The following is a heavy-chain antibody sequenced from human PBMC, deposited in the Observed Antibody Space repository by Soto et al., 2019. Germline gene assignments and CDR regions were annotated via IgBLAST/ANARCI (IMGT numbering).Heavy chain of an antibody. CDR3: ARVVYYDSSGYYMFDP. Sequence: SETLSLTCTVSGGSISSGGYYWSWIRQHPGKGLEWIGYIYYSGSTYYNPSLKSRVTISVDTSKNQFSLKLSSVTAADTAVYYCARVVYYDSSGYYMFDPWGQGTLVTVSS. V-gene: IGHV4-31*03. CDR2: IYYSGST. CDR1: GGSISSGGYY. J-gene: IGHJ5*02. D-gene: IGHD3-22*01.